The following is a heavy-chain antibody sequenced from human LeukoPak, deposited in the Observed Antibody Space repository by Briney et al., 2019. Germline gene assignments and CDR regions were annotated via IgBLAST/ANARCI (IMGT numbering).Heavy chain of an antibody. D-gene: IGHD3-10*01. CDR3: TGSGSYYNALFQR. CDR1: GYSISSGYY. J-gene: IGHJ1*01. V-gene: IGHV4-38-2*01. Sequence: SETLSLTCAVSGYSISSGYYWGWIRQPPGKGLEWIGSIYHSGSTYYNPSLKSRVTISVDTSKNQFSLKLSSVTAADTAVYYCTGSGSYYNALFQRWGQGTLVTVSS. CDR2: IYHSGST.